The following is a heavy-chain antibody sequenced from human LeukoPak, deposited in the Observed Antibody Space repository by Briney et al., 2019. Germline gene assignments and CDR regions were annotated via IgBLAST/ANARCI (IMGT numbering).Heavy chain of an antibody. V-gene: IGHV3-21*01. D-gene: IGHD3-22*01. J-gene: IGHJ5*02. CDR3: ARNYDTGGYGYNWFDP. CDR2: ITGSSSFI. CDR1: GFTFSTYS. Sequence: GSLRLSCAASGFTFSTYSMNWVRQAPGKGLEWVSSITGSSSFIYYADSVKGQLTISRDNVRNSLHLHMNSLRAEDTAVYYCARNYDTGGYGYNWFDPWGQGTLVTVSS.